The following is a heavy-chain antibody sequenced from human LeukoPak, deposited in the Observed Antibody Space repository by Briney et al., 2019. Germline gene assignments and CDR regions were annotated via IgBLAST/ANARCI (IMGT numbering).Heavy chain of an antibody. D-gene: IGHD5-18*01. J-gene: IGHJ4*02. CDR1: GYSFPNYW. Sequence: GESLKISCKGSGYSFPNYWIGWVRQMPGKGLEWIGIVYPATSDTTYSPSFQGQVTISADKSCSTAYLQWSSLKASDTAIYYCARPKTLGGYNYEFEFWGQGTLVTVSS. CDR2: VYPATSDT. CDR3: ARPKTLGGYNYEFEF. V-gene: IGHV5-51*01.